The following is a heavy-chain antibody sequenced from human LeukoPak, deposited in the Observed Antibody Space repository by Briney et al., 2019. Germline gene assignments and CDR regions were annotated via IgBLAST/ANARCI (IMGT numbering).Heavy chain of an antibody. D-gene: IGHD3-16*02. CDR1: GFTFSSYA. Sequence: QPGGSLRLSCAASGFTFSSYAMSGVRQAPGKGLEGVSAIRGSGGSTYYADSVKGRFTISRDNSKNTLYLQLHRLRAEDTAVYYCATGPPGNYDYVWGSYRPILYYFDYWGQGTLVTVSS. CDR3: ATGPPGNYDYVWGSYRPILYYFDY. V-gene: IGHV3-23*01. J-gene: IGHJ4*02. CDR2: IRGSGGST.